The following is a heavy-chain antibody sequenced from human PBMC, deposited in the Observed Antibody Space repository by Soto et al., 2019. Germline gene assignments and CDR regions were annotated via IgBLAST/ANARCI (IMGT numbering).Heavy chain of an antibody. J-gene: IGHJ4*02. D-gene: IGHD2-2*01. CDR3: ARGASSCSCTSCFFDM. V-gene: IGHV3-11*01. Sequence: PGGSLRLSCAVAGFRLSDYYMSWIRQAPGLGLQWIAYISYSGTVIHYADSVRGRFTVSRDNAHTSLSLDMNNLRLDDTALYYCARGASSCSCTSCFFDMWCQGVPGTVSS. CDR2: ISYSGTVI. CDR1: GFRLSDYY.